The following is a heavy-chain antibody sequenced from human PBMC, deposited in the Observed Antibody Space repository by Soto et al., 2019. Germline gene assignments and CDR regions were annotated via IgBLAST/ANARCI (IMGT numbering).Heavy chain of an antibody. CDR1: GGSISSYY. V-gene: IGHV4-4*09. J-gene: IGHJ4*02. D-gene: IGHD5-12*01. Sequence: SETLSLTCTVSGGSISSYYWSWVRQPPGKGLEWIAYIDNSGNTNYNPSLKSRVTISVDASKNQFSLKLSSVTAAYTVVYYCSRCTYSGSSYYFDYWGQGTQVTGSS. CDR3: SRCTYSGSSYYFDY. CDR2: IDNSGNT.